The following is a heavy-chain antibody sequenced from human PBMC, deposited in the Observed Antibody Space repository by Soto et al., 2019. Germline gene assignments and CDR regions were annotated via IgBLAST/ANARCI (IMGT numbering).Heavy chain of an antibody. D-gene: IGHD2-8*01. V-gene: IGHV1-18*01. CDR2: ISGYNGDT. Sequence: QGLLVQSGAEVKQPGASVKVSCKASGYSFTTYGISWVRQAPGQGLAWMGWISGYNGDTNNAQKFQDRVTMTIDRYTATDYMKLRNLTSDDTAVYYCAKNGHPPYYYYGMDVWGQGTTVTVSS. CDR1: GYSFTTYG. CDR3: AKNGHPPYYYYGMDV. J-gene: IGHJ6*02.